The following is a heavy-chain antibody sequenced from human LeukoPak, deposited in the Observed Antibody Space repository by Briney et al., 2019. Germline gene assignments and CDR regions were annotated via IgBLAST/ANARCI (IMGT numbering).Heavy chain of an antibody. V-gene: IGHV3-15*01. CDR3: TTDGTYSSGWYYFDY. D-gene: IGHD6-19*01. CDR1: GFTFSNAW. CDR2: TKSKTDGETT. J-gene: IGHJ4*02. Sequence: PGGSLRLSCAASGFTFSNAWMSWGREAPGEGPEWVGRTKSKTDGETTDYAALVKGRFTISRDDSKNTLYLQMNSLKTEDTAVYYCTTDGTYSSGWYYFDYWGQGTLVTVSS.